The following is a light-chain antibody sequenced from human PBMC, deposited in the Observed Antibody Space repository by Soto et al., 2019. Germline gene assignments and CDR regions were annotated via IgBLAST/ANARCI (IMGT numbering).Light chain of an antibody. Sequence: EIVLTQSPATLPLSPGERATLSCRASQSVSSYLAWYQQKPGQAPRLLIYDASNRATGIPARFSGSGPGTDFTLTISSLEPEDFAVYYCQQRSNWPPSITFGQGTRLEIK. CDR1: QSVSSY. CDR3: QQRSNWPPSIT. V-gene: IGKV3-11*01. J-gene: IGKJ5*01. CDR2: DAS.